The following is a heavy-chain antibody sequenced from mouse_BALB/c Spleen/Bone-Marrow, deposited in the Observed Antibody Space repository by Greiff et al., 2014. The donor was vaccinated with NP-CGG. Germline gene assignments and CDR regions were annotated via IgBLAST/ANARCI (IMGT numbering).Heavy chain of an antibody. D-gene: IGHD4-1*01. Sequence: LQESGPELVKPGASVKMSCKASGCTFTRYYIHWVKQRPGQGLEWIGWIYPGNVNTKYNEKFKDKATLTADKSSSTAYMQLSSLTSEDSAVYFCARALTGTWFAYWGQGTLVTVSA. J-gene: IGHJ3*01. CDR1: GCTFTRYY. V-gene: IGHV1S56*01. CDR3: ARALTGTWFAY. CDR2: IYPGNVNT.